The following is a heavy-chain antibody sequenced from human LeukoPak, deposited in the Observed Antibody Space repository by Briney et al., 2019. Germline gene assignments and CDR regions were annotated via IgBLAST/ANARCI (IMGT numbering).Heavy chain of an antibody. D-gene: IGHD1-14*01. CDR3: ARDRKQGVGYFDL. J-gene: IGHJ2*01. V-gene: IGHV3-64*01. CDR2: ISSNGGST. Sequence: GGSLRLSCAASGFTFSSYAMHWVRQAPGKGLEYVSAISSNGGSTYYANSVKGRFTISRDNSKNTLYLQMNSLRAEDTAVYYCARDRKQGVGYFDLWGRGTLVTVSS. CDR1: GFTFSSYA.